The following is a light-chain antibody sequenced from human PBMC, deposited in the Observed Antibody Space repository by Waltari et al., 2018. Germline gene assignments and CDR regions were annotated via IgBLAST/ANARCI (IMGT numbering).Light chain of an antibody. J-gene: IGLJ2*01. CDR3: SSYAGNNNLV. CDR1: SSDVGAYNS. Sequence: QSALTQPPSASGSPGPSVTISCTGTSSDVGAYNSVPWYQQHPGKAPKLMIYEVTKRPSGVPDRFSGSKSDNTASLTVSGLQADDEADYYCSSYAGNNNLVFGGGTKLTVL. V-gene: IGLV2-8*01. CDR2: EVT.